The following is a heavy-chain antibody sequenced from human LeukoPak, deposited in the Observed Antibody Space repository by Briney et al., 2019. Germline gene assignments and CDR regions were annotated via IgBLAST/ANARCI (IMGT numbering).Heavy chain of an antibody. CDR1: GGTFSSYA. J-gene: IGHJ4*02. CDR3: ARDRGSSQWLATFDY. V-gene: IGHV1-69*13. Sequence: GASVKVSCKASGGTFSSYAISWVRQAPGQGLEWMGGIIPIFGTANYAQKFQGRVTLTADESTSTAYMELSSLRSEDTAVYYCARDRGSSQWLATFDYWGQGTLVTVSS. D-gene: IGHD6-19*01. CDR2: IIPIFGTA.